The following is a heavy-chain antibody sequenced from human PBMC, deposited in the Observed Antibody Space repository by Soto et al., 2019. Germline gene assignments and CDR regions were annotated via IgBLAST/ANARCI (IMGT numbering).Heavy chain of an antibody. D-gene: IGHD2-2*02. CDR1: GFTFSDYY. CDR2: ISSSSSYT. Sequence: PGGSLRLSCAASGFTFSDYYMSWIRQAPGKGLEWVSYISSSSSYTNYADSVKGRFTISRDNAKNSLYLQMNSLRAEDTAVYYCAREEIKWYCSSTSCYNYYYGMDVWGQGTTVTVSS. J-gene: IGHJ6*02. CDR3: AREEIKWYCSSTSCYNYYYGMDV. V-gene: IGHV3-11*06.